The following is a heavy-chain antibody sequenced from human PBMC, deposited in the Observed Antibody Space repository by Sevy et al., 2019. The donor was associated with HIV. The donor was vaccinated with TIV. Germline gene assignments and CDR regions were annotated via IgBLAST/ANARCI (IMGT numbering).Heavy chain of an antibody. CDR3: ARARIFGVDYYYYGMDV. Sequence: GGSLRLSCAASGFTFSSYWMSWVRQAPGKGLEWVANIKQDGSEKYYVDSVKGRFTISRDNAKNSLYLQMNSLRAEDTAVYYCARARIFGVDYYYYGMDVWGQGTTVTVSS. V-gene: IGHV3-7*03. J-gene: IGHJ6*02. CDR2: IKQDGSEK. CDR1: GFTFSSYW. D-gene: IGHD3-3*01.